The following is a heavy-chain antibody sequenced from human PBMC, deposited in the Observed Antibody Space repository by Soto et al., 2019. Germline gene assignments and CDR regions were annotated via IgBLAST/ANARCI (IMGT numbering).Heavy chain of an antibody. D-gene: IGHD3-22*01. V-gene: IGHV3-23*01. CDR3: AKDFFLQTYYYDNSGDY. CDR1: GFTFNNYA. J-gene: IGHJ4*02. Sequence: PGGSLRLSCAASGFTFNNYAMSWVRQAPGKGLEWVSAISASGASTYYADSVKGRFTISRDNSKNTLYLEMKTLRAEDTAVYYCAKDFFLQTYYYDNSGDYWGQGTVVTVSS. CDR2: ISASGAST.